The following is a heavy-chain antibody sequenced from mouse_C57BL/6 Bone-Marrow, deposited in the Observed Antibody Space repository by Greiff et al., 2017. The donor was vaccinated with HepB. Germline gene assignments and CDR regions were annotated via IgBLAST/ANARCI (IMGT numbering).Heavy chain of an antibody. Sequence: EVQVVESGGGLVKPGGSLKLSCAASGFTFSSYAMSWVRQTPAKRLEWVATISDGGSYTYYPDNAKGRFTISRDNAKNNLYLQMSHLKSEDTAMYYCARDDGYYWYFDVWGTGTTVTVSS. D-gene: IGHD2-3*01. CDR1: GFTFSSYA. V-gene: IGHV5-4*01. J-gene: IGHJ1*03. CDR3: ARDDGYYWYFDV. CDR2: ISDGGSYT.